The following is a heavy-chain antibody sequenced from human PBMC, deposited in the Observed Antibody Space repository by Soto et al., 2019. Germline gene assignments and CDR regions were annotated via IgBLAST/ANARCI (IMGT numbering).Heavy chain of an antibody. CDR3: AHMSKDDRDRSVYGLDV. V-gene: IGHV2-5*02. J-gene: IGHJ6*02. CDR1: GFSLHTSGVG. CDR2: IYWVDEK. Sequence: QITLKESGPTLVKPTQTLTLTCTFSGFSLHTSGVGVGWIRQPPGQALEWLALIYWVDEKRYSPSLRSRLAITKDAPKNQVVLSLTSVDPVDTATYFCAHMSKDDRDRSVYGLDVWGPGARVIVSS. D-gene: IGHD2-21*02.